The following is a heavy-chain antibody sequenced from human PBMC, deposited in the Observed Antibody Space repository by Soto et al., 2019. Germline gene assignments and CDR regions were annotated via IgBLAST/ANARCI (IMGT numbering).Heavy chain of an antibody. CDR2: INSDGSRT. CDR3: ARDRGPPSPIMIFGMPHMEGNWFDS. Sequence: EVQLVESGGGLVQPGGSLRLSCAASGFTFTSHWIHWVRQVPGKGLGWVARINSDGSRTDYADSVRGRFTISRDNAKNTLYLQMNSLRAEDSAVYFCARDRGPPSPIMIFGMPHMEGNWFDSWGQGTLVTVSS. CDR1: GFTFTSHW. D-gene: IGHD3-3*01. V-gene: IGHV3-74*01. J-gene: IGHJ5*01.